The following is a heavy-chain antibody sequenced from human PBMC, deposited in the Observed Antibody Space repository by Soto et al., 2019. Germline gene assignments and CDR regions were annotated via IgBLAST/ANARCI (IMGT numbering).Heavy chain of an antibody. CDR1: GGSISSGGYY. CDR3: ARDTSGVVLVAAREAFDI. J-gene: IGHJ3*02. Sequence: SETLSLTCTVSGGSISSGGYYWSWIRQHPGKGLEWIGYIYYSGSTYYNPSLKSRVTISVDTSKNQFSLKLSSVTAADTAVYYCARDTSGVVLVAAREAFDIWGQGTMVTIS. CDR2: IYYSGST. V-gene: IGHV4-31*03. D-gene: IGHD2-15*01.